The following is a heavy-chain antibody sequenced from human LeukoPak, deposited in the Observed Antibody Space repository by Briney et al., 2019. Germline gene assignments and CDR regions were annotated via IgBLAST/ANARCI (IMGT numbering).Heavy chain of an antibody. CDR1: GGSISSGSYY. Sequence: SSETLSLTCTVSGGSISSGSYYWSWIRQPAGKGLEWIGRIYTSGSTNYNPSLKSRVTISVDTSKNQFSLKLSSVTAADTAAYYCARVGCSSTSCYGWFYYMDVWGKGTTVTVSS. CDR2: IYTSGST. D-gene: IGHD2-2*01. CDR3: ARVGCSSTSCYGWFYYMDV. J-gene: IGHJ6*03. V-gene: IGHV4-61*02.